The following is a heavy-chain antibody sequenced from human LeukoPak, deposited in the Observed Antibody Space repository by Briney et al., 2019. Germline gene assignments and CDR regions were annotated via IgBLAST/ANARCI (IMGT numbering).Heavy chain of an antibody. CDR1: GFTFSSYS. V-gene: IGHV3-21*01. CDR3: ASAYYDYVWGSYRYTFDY. Sequence: GGSLRLSCAASGFTFSSYSMNWVRQAPGKGLEWVSSISSSSSYIYSADSVKGRFTISRDNAKNSLYLQMNSLRAEDTAVYYCASAYYDYVWGSYRYTFDYWGQGTLVTVSS. CDR2: ISSSSSYI. D-gene: IGHD3-16*02. J-gene: IGHJ4*02.